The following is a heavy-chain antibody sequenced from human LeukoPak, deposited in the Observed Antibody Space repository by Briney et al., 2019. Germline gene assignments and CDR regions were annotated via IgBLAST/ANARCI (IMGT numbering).Heavy chain of an antibody. CDR2: IYYSGST. Sequence: PSETLSLTCTVSGGSISSFYWSWIRQPPGKGLEWIGYIYYSGSTNYNPSLKNRVTISVDTSKSQFSLKLSSVTAADTAVYYCARRFPWFDPWGQGTLVTVSS. CDR1: GGSISSFY. V-gene: IGHV4-59*08. CDR3: ARRFPWFDP. J-gene: IGHJ5*02.